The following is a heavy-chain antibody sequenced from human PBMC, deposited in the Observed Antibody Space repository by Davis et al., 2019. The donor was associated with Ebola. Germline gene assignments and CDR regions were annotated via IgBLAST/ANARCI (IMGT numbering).Heavy chain of an antibody. CDR2: INPGTANT. D-gene: IGHD4-17*01. CDR3: ARDAGDFGSYFDY. V-gene: IGHV1-3*01. CDR1: GFTLTNYT. Sequence: ASVKVSCKASGFTLTNYTIHWVRQAPGQRPEWMGWINPGTANTKYSQSLQDRVAFSMETSASTAYMELSSLRSEDTALYFCARDAGDFGSYFDYWGQGSLVTVSS. J-gene: IGHJ4*02.